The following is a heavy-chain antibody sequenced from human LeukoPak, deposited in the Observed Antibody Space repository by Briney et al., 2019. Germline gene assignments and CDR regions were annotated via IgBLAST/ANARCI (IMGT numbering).Heavy chain of an antibody. D-gene: IGHD2-15*01. V-gene: IGHV1-18*01. Sequence: GASVKVSCKASGYTFTSYGISWVRQAPGQGPEWMGWISAYNGITNYAQKLQGRVTMTTDTSTSTAYMELRSLRSDDTAVYYCARPDIVDPNWFDPWGQGTLVTVSS. CDR1: GYTFTSYG. CDR3: ARPDIVDPNWFDP. J-gene: IGHJ5*02. CDR2: ISAYNGIT.